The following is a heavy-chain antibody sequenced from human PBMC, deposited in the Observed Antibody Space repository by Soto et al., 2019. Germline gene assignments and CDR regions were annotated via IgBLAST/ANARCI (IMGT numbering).Heavy chain of an antibody. Sequence: EVQLVESGGGLVKPGGSLRLSCAASGFTFSSYSMNWVRQAPGKGLEWVSSISSSSSYIYYADSVKGRFTISRDNAKNSRYRQRNSLSAEDAPGYHCARGAMVTRYGSDPWGQGPLVTVSP. J-gene: IGHJ5*02. CDR3: ARGAMVTRYGSDP. CDR2: ISSSSSYI. CDR1: GFTFSSYS. D-gene: IGHD4-17*01. V-gene: IGHV3-21*01.